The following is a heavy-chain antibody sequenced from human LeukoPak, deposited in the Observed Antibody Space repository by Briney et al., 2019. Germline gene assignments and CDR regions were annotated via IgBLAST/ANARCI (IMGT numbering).Heavy chain of an antibody. V-gene: IGHV3-53*01. CDR2: IYSGGST. D-gene: IGHD6-19*01. J-gene: IGHJ4*02. Sequence: GGSLRLSCVVSGFTVSSNYMSWVRQAPGKGLEWVSIIYSGGSTYYADSVKGRFTISGDNSKNTLYLQMNSLRAEDTAEYYCAKDSNGWYQRGSNYFDYWGQGTLVTVSS. CDR3: AKDSNGWYQRGSNYFDY. CDR1: GFTVSSNY.